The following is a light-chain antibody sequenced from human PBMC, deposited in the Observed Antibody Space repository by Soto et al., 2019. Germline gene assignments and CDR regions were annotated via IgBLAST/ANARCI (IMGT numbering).Light chain of an antibody. Sequence: DIQMTQSPSFMSASVGDRVTVTCRASQAINRWLAWYQQKPGKAPKLLIYTTSTLASGVPSRFSGSGSGTDFTLTISSLQPEDFATYYCQQANTFPITFSQGTRLEIK. V-gene: IGKV1-12*01. CDR1: QAINRW. CDR2: TTS. CDR3: QQANTFPIT. J-gene: IGKJ5*01.